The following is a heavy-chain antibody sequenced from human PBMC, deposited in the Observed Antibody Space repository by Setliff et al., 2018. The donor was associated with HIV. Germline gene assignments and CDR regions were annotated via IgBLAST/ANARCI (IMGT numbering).Heavy chain of an antibody. J-gene: IGHJ4*02. CDR2: IHHSEST. Sequence: SETLSLTCAVSGGSISSSHWWSWVRQPPGKGLEWIGEIHHSESTNYNPSLKSRVTISVDKSKNHFSPKLSSVTAADTAVYYCASQVPSMLGQGTHFDYWGQGTLVTVSS. CDR3: ASQVPSMLGQGTHFDY. V-gene: IGHV4-4*02. CDR1: GGSISSSHW. D-gene: IGHD2-8*01.